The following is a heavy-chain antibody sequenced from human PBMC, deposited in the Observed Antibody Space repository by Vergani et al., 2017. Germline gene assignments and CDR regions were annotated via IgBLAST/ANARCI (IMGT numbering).Heavy chain of an antibody. CDR2: ISYDGSNK. CDR3: ARDLQGATDAFDI. J-gene: IGHJ3*02. V-gene: IGHV3-30-3*01. CDR1: RFTFSNYA. Sequence: QVQLVESGGGVVQSGRSLRLSCAASRFTFSNYAMHWVRQAPGKGLEWVAVISYDGSNKYYADSVKGRFTISRDNSKNTLYLQMNSLRAEDTAVYYCARDLQGATDAFDIWGQGTMVTVSS. D-gene: IGHD1-26*01.